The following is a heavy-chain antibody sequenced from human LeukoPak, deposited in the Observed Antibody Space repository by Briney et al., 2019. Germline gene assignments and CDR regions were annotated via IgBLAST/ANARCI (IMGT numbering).Heavy chain of an antibody. J-gene: IGHJ5*02. Sequence: SETLSLTCTVSGDSISSYYWSWIRQPPGKGLEWIGYIYHSGSTNYNPSLKSRVTVSVDTSKNLFFLKLSSVTAADTAVYYCARDYYDSSGYSAEWFDPWGQGTLVTVSS. V-gene: IGHV4-59*12. CDR1: GDSISSYY. D-gene: IGHD3-22*01. CDR2: IYHSGST. CDR3: ARDYYDSSGYSAEWFDP.